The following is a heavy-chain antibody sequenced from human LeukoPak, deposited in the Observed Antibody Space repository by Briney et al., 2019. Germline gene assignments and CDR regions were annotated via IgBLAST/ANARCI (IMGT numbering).Heavy chain of an antibody. J-gene: IGHJ4*02. D-gene: IGHD3-22*01. Sequence: GGSLRLSCAASGFTFSYHWMTWVRQAPGKGLEWVAVISYDGSNKYYADSVKGRFTISRDNSKNTLYLQMNSLRAEDTAVYYCAKGQDDSSGYFYYFDYWGQGTLVTVSS. CDR3: AKGQDDSSGYFYYFDY. V-gene: IGHV3-30*18. CDR1: GFTFSYHW. CDR2: ISYDGSNK.